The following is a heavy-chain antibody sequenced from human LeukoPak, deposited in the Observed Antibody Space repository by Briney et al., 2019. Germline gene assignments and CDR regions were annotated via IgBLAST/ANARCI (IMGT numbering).Heavy chain of an antibody. J-gene: IGHJ4*02. D-gene: IGHD3-3*01. CDR1: GGTFSSYA. CDR2: IRTDNGNT. V-gene: IGHV1-18*01. Sequence: GASVKVSCKASGGTFSSYAISWVRQAPGQGLEWMGWIRTDNGNTDYAENFQGRVTMTTDTSTNTVYMQLRSLRSDDTAVYYCAREQYYDFWSGSWDYWGQGTLVTVSS. CDR3: AREQYYDFWSGSWDY.